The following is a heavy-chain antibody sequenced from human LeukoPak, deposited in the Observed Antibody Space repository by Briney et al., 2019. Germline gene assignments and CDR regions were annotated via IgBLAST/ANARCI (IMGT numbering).Heavy chain of an antibody. CDR3: ARDALHSSSPSGWFDP. CDR1: GYTFTSYY. D-gene: IGHD6-6*01. J-gene: IGHJ5*02. Sequence: GASVKVSCKASGYTFTSYYMHWVRQAPGQGLEWMGIINPSGGSTSYAQKFQGRVTMTRDMSTSTVYMELSSLRSEDTAVYYCARDALHSSSPSGWFDPWGQGTLVTVSS. CDR2: INPSGGST. V-gene: IGHV1-46*01.